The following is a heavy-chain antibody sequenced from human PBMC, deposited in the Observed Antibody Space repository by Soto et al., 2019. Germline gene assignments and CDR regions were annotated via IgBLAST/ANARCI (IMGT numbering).Heavy chain of an antibody. Sequence: GGSLRLSCAASGFTFSSYAMSWVRQAPGKGLEWVSAISGSGGSTYYADSVKGRFTISRDNSKNTLYLQMNSLRAEDTAVYYCAKDPGRGNIVATIGDYCGQGTLVTVSS. CDR1: GFTFSSYA. V-gene: IGHV3-23*01. CDR3: AKDPGRGNIVATIGDY. J-gene: IGHJ4*02. CDR2: ISGSGGST. D-gene: IGHD5-12*01.